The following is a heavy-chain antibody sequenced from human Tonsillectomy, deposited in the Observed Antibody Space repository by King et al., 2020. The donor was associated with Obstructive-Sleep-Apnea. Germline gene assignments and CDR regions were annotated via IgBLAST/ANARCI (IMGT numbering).Heavy chain of an antibody. Sequence: VQLQESGPGLVKPSETLSLTCTVSGGSFSNYYWNWFRQPPGKGMEWIGYIYYSGSTYYNPSLKSRVTISVDTSKNQFSLNLSSVTAADTAVYYCARSSVTAQFDYWIQGTLVTVSS. J-gene: IGHJ4*02. D-gene: IGHD2-21*02. CDR1: GGSFSNYY. CDR3: ARSSVTAQFDY. V-gene: IGHV4-59*01. CDR2: IYYSGST.